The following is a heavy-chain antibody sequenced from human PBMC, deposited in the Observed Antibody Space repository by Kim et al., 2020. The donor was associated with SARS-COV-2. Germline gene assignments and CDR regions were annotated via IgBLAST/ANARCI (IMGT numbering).Heavy chain of an antibody. CDR2: ISYDGSNK. V-gene: IGHV3-30*18. Sequence: GGSLRLSCAASGFTFSSYGMHWVRQAPGKGLEWVAVISYDGSNKYYADSVKGRFTISRDNSKNTLYLQMNSLRAEDTAVYYCAKALDSYAFWETYFDYWGQGTLVTVSS. J-gene: IGHJ4*02. CDR3: AKALDSYAFWETYFDY. CDR1: GFTFSSYG. D-gene: IGHD5-18*01.